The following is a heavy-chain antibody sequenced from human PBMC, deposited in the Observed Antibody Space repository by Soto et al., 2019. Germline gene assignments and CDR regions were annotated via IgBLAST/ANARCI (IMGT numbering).Heavy chain of an antibody. CDR1: GFTFGDYA. Sequence: GESLKISCTASGFTFGDYAMSWFRQAPGKGLEWVGFIRSKAYGGTTEYAASVKGRFTISRDDSKSIAYLQMNSLKTEDTAVYYCTRGRTVLRFLEWVPDAYYFDYWGQGTLVTVSS. V-gene: IGHV3-49*03. J-gene: IGHJ4*02. CDR2: IRSKAYGGTT. D-gene: IGHD3-3*01. CDR3: TRGRTVLRFLEWVPDAYYFDY.